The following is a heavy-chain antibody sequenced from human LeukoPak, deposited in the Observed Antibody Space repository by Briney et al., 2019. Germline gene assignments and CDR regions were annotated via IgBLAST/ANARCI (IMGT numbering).Heavy chain of an antibody. J-gene: IGHJ4*02. V-gene: IGHV3-30*02. CDR3: AKDYYGSGSLFDY. CDR1: GFTFRTYG. Sequence: GGSLRLSCAASGFTFRTYGMHWVRQAPGKGLEWVAFMRYDGSNEYYADSVKGRFTISRDNSKNTLYLQMNSLRAEDTVVYYCAKDYYGSGSLFDYWGQGTLVTVSS. D-gene: IGHD3-10*01. CDR2: MRYDGSNE.